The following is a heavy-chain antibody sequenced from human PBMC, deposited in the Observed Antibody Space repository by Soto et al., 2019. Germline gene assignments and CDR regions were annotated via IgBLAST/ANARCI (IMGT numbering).Heavy chain of an antibody. CDR2: IYYSGST. D-gene: IGHD3-10*01. Sequence: QVQLQESGPGLVKPSQTLSLTCTVSGGSISSGDYYWSWIRQPPGKGLEWIGYIYYSGSTYYNPSLQSRVTISVDTSKNQFSLKLSSVTAADTAVYYCARNVDYYGSTVHNNWFDPWGQGTLVTVSS. CDR1: GGSISSGDYY. J-gene: IGHJ5*02. CDR3: ARNVDYYGSTVHNNWFDP. V-gene: IGHV4-30-4*01.